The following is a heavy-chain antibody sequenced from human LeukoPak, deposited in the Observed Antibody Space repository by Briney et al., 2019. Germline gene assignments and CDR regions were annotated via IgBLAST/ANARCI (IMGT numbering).Heavy chain of an antibody. D-gene: IGHD3-22*01. CDR3: AREGDYYDTSGTLDY. Sequence: GRSLRLSCAASGFTFSSYGLHWVRQAPGKGLEWVAFIRYDGSNKYYADSVKGRFTISRDNSKNTLYLQMNSLRVEDTAVYYCAREGDYYDTSGTLDYWGQGTLVTVSS. CDR1: GFTFSSYG. J-gene: IGHJ4*02. V-gene: IGHV3-30*02. CDR2: IRYDGSNK.